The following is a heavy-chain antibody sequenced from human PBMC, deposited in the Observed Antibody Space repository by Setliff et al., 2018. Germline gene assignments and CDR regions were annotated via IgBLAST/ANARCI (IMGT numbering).Heavy chain of an antibody. CDR2: IIPNSGGT. CDR1: GGTFSSYA. V-gene: IGHV1-2*04. CDR3: ARGPPDY. J-gene: IGHJ4*02. Sequence: GASVKVSCKASGGTFSSYAISWVRQAPGQGLEWMGGIIPNSGGTNYAQKFQGWVTMTRDTSISTAYMELSRLRSDDTAVYYCARGPPDYWGQGTLVTVSS.